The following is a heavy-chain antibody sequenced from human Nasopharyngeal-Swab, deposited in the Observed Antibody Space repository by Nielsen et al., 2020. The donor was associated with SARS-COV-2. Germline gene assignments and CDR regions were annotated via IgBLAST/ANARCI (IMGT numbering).Heavy chain of an antibody. Sequence: WVRQAPGQGLEWMGWMNPNSGNTGYAQKFQGRVTITADKSTSTAYMELSSLRSEDTAVYYCARDSTYYYDSSGSDGAFDIWGQGTMVTVSS. CDR3: ARDSTYYYDSSGSDGAFDI. V-gene: IGHV1-8*03. J-gene: IGHJ3*02. CDR2: MNPNSGNT. D-gene: IGHD3-22*01.